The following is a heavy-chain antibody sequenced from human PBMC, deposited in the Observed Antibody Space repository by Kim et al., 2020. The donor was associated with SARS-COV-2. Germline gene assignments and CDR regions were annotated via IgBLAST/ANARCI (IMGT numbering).Heavy chain of an antibody. V-gene: IGHV4-34*01. J-gene: IGHJ5*02. Sequence: SRVTISVDTSKNQFSLKLSSVTAADTAVYYCARGRWYSSSWYRGGNWFDPWGQGTLVTVSS. CDR3: ARGRWYSSSWYRGGNWFDP. D-gene: IGHD6-13*01.